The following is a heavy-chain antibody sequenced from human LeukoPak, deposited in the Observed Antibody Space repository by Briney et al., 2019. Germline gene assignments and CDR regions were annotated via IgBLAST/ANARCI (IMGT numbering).Heavy chain of an antibody. D-gene: IGHD5-24*01. Sequence: ASVKVSCKASGYTFTSYDINWVRQATGQGLEWMGWMTPNSAYTGYAQKFQGRVTITRNTSITTAYMELSSLRFEDTAVYYCARGRDGYIFGYFDLWGRGTLVTVSS. J-gene: IGHJ2*01. CDR3: ARGRDGYIFGYFDL. V-gene: IGHV1-8*03. CDR1: GYTFTSYD. CDR2: MTPNSAYT.